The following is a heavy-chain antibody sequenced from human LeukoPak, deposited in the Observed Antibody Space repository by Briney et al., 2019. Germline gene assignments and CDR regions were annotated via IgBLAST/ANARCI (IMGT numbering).Heavy chain of an antibody. Sequence: GGSLRLSCAASGFTFSSYAMSWVRQAPGKGLEWVSAISGSGGSTYYADSMKGRFTISRDNSKNTLYLQMNSLRAEDTAVYYCAKEGRIVVVPAATHYGMDVWGQGTTVTVSS. D-gene: IGHD2-2*01. CDR1: GFTFSSYA. CDR3: AKEGRIVVVPAATHYGMDV. J-gene: IGHJ6*02. CDR2: ISGSGGST. V-gene: IGHV3-23*01.